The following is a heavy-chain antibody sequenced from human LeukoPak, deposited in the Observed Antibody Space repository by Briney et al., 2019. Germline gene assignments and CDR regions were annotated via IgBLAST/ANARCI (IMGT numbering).Heavy chain of an antibody. Sequence: SETLSLTCAVYGGSFSGYYWSWIRQPPGKGLEWIGEINHSGSTNYNPSLESRVTISVDTSKNQFSLKLSSVTAADTAVYYCARVYCSSTSCHGEFDYWGQGTLVTVSS. J-gene: IGHJ4*02. CDR3: ARVYCSSTSCHGEFDY. CDR1: GGSFSGYY. CDR2: INHSGST. V-gene: IGHV4-34*01. D-gene: IGHD2-2*01.